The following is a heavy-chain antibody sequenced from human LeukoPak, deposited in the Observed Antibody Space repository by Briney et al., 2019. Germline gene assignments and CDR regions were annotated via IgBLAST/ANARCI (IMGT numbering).Heavy chain of an antibody. V-gene: IGHV4-59*01. CDR2: IYYSGSN. J-gene: IGHJ4*02. Sequence: SETLSLTCTVSGGSLSSYYWSWIRQPPGKGLEWIGYIYYSGSNNYNPSLKSRVTISVDTSKNQFSLKLSSVTAADTAVYYCARAYGTMVRGVIIPFDYWGQGTLVTVSS. CDR1: GGSLSSYY. D-gene: IGHD3-10*01. CDR3: ARAYGTMVRGVIIPFDY.